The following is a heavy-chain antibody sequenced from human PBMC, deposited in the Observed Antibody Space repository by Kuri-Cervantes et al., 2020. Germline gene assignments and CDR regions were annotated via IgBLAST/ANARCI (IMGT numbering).Heavy chain of an antibody. CDR3: AEDLVIGEAY. V-gene: IGHV3-30*18. Sequence: GGSLRLSCAASGFTFSSYDMHWVRQAPGKGLEWVAVISYDGSNKYYADSVKGRFTISRDNSKNTLFLQMNSLRVEDTAVYYCAEDLVIGEAYWGQGTLVTVSS. CDR1: GFTFSSYD. D-gene: IGHD3-10*01. CDR2: ISYDGSNK. J-gene: IGHJ4*02.